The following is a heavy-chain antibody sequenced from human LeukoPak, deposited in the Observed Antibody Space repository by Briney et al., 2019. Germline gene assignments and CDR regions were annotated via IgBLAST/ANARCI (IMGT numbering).Heavy chain of an antibody. CDR1: GYTFTGYY. D-gene: IGHD2/OR15-2a*01. J-gene: IGHJ5*02. Sequence: SVKVSCKASGYTFTGYYMHWVRQAPGQGLEWMGGIIPIFGTANYAQKFQGRVTITADKSTSTAYMELSSLRSEDTAVYYCATFTTGWATWGQGTLVTVSS. CDR3: ATFTTGWAT. V-gene: IGHV1-69*06. CDR2: IIPIFGTA.